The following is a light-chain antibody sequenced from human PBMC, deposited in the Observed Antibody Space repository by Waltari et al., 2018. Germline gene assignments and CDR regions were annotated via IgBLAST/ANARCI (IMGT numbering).Light chain of an antibody. CDR1: SSDVGGYNY. CDR2: DVD. Sequence: QSDLTQPASVSGSPGQSITISCTGTSSDVGGYNYVSWYQQHPGKAPKLLIYDVDYRPSGVSNRFSGSKTVNTASLTISGLQAVDEAVYYCASFTGNVVFGGGTKLTVL. CDR3: ASFTGNVV. V-gene: IGLV2-14*03. J-gene: IGLJ2*01.